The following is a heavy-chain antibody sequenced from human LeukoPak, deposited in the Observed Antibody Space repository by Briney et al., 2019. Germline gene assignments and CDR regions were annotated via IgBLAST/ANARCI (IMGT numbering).Heavy chain of an antibody. CDR2: ISYDGSNK. D-gene: IGHD6-25*01. Sequence: PGRSLRLSCAASGFTFSSYAMHWVRQAPGKGLEWVAVISYDGSNKYYADSVKGRFTISRDNSKNTLYLQMNSLRAEDTAVYYCARDLAAEDYFDYWGQGTLVTVSS. CDR1: GFTFSSYA. CDR3: ARDLAAEDYFDY. V-gene: IGHV3-30*04. J-gene: IGHJ4*02.